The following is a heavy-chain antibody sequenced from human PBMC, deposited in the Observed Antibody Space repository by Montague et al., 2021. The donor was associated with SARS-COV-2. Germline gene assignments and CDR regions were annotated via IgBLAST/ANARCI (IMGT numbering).Heavy chain of an antibody. CDR2: IDWDDDK. Sequence: PALVKPTQTLTLTCTFSGFSLSTSGMCVSWIRQPPGKALEWLARIDWDDDKYYSTSLKTRLTISKDTSKNQVVLTMTNMEPVDTATYYCARETGTTVSLDYWGQGTLVTVAS. V-gene: IGHV2-70*11. J-gene: IGHJ4*02. CDR3: ARETGTTVSLDY. D-gene: IGHD1-7*01. CDR1: GFSLSTSGMC.